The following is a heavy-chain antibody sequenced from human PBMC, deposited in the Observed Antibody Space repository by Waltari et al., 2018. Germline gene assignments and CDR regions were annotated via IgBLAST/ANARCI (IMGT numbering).Heavy chain of an antibody. J-gene: IGHJ4*02. D-gene: IGHD7-27*01. CDR2: IYYSGST. CDR1: GGSISSGGYY. Sequence: QVQLQESGPGLVKTSQTLSLTCTVSGGSISSGGYYWSWIRQHPGKGLEWIGYIYYSGSTYYNPSLKSRVTISVDTSKNQFSLKLSSVTAADTAVYYCAREITGDYYFDYWGQGTLVTVSS. V-gene: IGHV4-31*03. CDR3: AREITGDYYFDY.